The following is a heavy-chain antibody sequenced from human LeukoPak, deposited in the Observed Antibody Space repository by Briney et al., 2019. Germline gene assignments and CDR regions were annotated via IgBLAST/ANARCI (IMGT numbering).Heavy chain of an antibody. CDR1: GGSISSGDYY. CDR3: ARPRYHLWFGGNWFDP. D-gene: IGHD3-10*01. V-gene: IGHV4-30-4*01. J-gene: IGHJ5*02. Sequence: PSETLSLTCTVSGGSISSGDYYWSWIRQPPGKGLEWIGYIYYSGSTYYNPSLKSRVTISVDTSKNQFSLKLSSVTAADTAVYYCARPRYHLWFGGNWFDPWGQGTLVTVSS. CDR2: IYYSGST.